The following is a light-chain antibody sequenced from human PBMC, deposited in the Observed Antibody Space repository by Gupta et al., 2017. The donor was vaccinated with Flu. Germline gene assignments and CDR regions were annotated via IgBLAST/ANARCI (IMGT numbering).Light chain of an antibody. CDR1: SGSVSTSYY. V-gene: IGLV8-61*01. Sequence: QTVVTQESSFSVSPGGTVTLTCGLSSGSVSTSYYPSWYQQTPGRAPRTLIYTTSTRSSGVPDRFSGSFLGTKAAITITGAQADDESDYYCVLYMGSGIWVFGGGIKLTVL. CDR3: VLYMGSGIWV. CDR2: TTS. J-gene: IGLJ3*02.